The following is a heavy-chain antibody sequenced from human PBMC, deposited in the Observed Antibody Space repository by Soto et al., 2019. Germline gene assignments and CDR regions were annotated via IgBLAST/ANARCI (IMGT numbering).Heavy chain of an antibody. CDR3: ASDRIVVVTILTVYYYGMDV. Sequence: PGGSLRLSCAASGFTFSSYAMHWVRQAPGKGLEWVAVISYDGSNKYYADSVKGRFTISRDNSKNTLYLQMNSLRAEDTAVYYCASDRIVVVTILTVYYYGMDVWGQGTTVTVFS. CDR2: ISYDGSNK. V-gene: IGHV3-30-3*01. CDR1: GFTFSSYA. D-gene: IGHD2-2*01. J-gene: IGHJ6*02.